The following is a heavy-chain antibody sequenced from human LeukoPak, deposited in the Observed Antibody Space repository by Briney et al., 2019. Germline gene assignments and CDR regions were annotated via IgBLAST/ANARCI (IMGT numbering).Heavy chain of an antibody. CDR3: ARGWGYCSSTSYHTFLPFDY. D-gene: IGHD2-2*01. J-gene: IGHJ4*02. CDR1: GFTFSSYA. V-gene: IGHV3-30-3*01. CDR2: ISYDGSNK. Sequence: PGRSLRLSCAASGFTFSSYAMHWVRQAPGKGLEWVAVISYDGSNKYYADSVKGRFTISRDNSKNTLYLQMNSLRAEDTAVYYCARGWGYCSSTSYHTFLPFDYWGQGTLVTVSS.